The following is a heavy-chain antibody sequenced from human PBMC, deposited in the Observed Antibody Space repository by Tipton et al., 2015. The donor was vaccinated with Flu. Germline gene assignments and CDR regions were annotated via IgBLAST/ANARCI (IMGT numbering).Heavy chain of an antibody. CDR2: IDYYGTT. J-gene: IGHJ6*02. V-gene: IGHV4-38-2*01. Sequence: LRLSCGVSGYSISSGYYWVWIRQSPGKGLEWIGEIDYYGTTHYNPSLKSRVTISVDTSKSQFSLNMGSVAAADTAVYYCAKVRCSSTSCYSNYYYGMDVWGQGTTVTVSS. CDR1: GYSISSGYY. CDR3: AKVRCSSTSCYSNYYYGMDV. D-gene: IGHD2-2*01.